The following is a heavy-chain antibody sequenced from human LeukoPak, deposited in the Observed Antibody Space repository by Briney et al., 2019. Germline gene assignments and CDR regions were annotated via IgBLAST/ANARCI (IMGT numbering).Heavy chain of an antibody. CDR2: INPNSGGT. CDR1: GYTFTGYY. V-gene: IGHV1-2*02. CDR3: ARERRSNYWFDP. Sequence: ASVKVSCKASGYTFTGYYMHWVRQAPGQGLEWMGWINPNSGGTNYAQRFQGRVTMTRDTSISTAYMELSRLRSDDTAVYYCARERRSNYWFDPWGQGTLVTVSS. J-gene: IGHJ5*02. D-gene: IGHD4-11*01.